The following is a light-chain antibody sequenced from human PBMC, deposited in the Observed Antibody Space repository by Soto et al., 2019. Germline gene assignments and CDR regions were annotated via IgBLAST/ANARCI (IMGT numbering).Light chain of an antibody. CDR1: SSDVGAYNY. V-gene: IGLV2-14*01. CDR2: DVS. Sequence: QSVQTQPAAVCGSPGQSITISCTGTSSDVGAYNYVSWYQQHPAKVPKLMIYDVSNRPSGVSDRFPGSKSGNTASLTISGLQXEDEADYYCYSYTSSSTYVFGTGTKVTVL. CDR3: YSYTSSSTYV. J-gene: IGLJ1*01.